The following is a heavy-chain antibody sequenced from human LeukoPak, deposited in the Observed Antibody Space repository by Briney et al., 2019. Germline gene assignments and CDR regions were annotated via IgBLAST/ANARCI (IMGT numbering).Heavy chain of an antibody. Sequence: GASVKVSCKASGYTFTSYGISWVRQAPGQGLEWMGWISAYNGNTNYAQKLQGRVTMTTDTFTSTAYMELRSLRSDDTAVYYCARDITRALRWTMGYWGQGTLVTVSS. D-gene: IGHD4-23*01. CDR2: ISAYNGNT. V-gene: IGHV1-18*01. J-gene: IGHJ4*02. CDR1: GYTFTSYG. CDR3: ARDITRALRWTMGY.